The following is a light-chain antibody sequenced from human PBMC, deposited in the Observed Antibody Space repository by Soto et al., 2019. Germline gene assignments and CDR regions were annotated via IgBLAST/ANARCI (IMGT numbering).Light chain of an antibody. J-gene: IGKJ1*01. CDR1: QSLVYSDGNTY. CDR2: QIS. Sequence: DVVLTQTPLSSPVTLGQPASISCRSSQSLVYSDGNTYLSWLQQRPGQPTRLLNYQISNRFSGVPDRFSGSGARTDFTLKISRVEAEDVGVYYCMQFAHFPRTFGQGTKVEIK. CDR3: MQFAHFPRT. V-gene: IGKV2-24*01.